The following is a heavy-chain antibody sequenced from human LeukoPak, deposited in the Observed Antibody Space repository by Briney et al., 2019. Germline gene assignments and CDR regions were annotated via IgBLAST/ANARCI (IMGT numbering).Heavy chain of an antibody. D-gene: IGHD4-17*01. CDR3: ARVVDHDYGDYYLDY. CDR1: GFTFSDYY. V-gene: IGHV3-11*01. Sequence: GGSLRLSCAASGFTFSDYYMSWVRQAPGKGLEWVSCISGSGRTINYADSVKGRFTISRDNAKNSLHLQMNSLRAEDTAVYYCARVVDHDYGDYYLDYWGQGTLVTVSS. J-gene: IGHJ4*02. CDR2: ISGSGRTI.